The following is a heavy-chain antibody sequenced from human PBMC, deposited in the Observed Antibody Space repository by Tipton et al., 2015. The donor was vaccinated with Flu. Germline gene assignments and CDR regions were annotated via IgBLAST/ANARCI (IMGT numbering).Heavy chain of an antibody. Sequence: TLSLTCAVYGGSFSGYYWSWIRQPPGKGLEWIGEINHSGSTNYNPSLKSRVTISVNTSKNQFSRKLSSVTAADTAVYYGARVGSAAAGTNWGQGTLVTVSS. V-gene: IGHV4-34*01. D-gene: IGHD6-13*01. J-gene: IGHJ4*02. CDR2: INHSGST. CDR1: GGSFSGYY. CDR3: ARVGSAAAGTN.